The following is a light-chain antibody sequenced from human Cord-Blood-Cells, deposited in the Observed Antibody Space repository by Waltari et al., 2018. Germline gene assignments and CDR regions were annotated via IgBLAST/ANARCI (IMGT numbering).Light chain of an antibody. CDR1: KLGDTS. Sequence: SYELTQPPSVSVSPGQTASITCYGEKLGDTSACWYQQKPGQSPVLVIYQDSKRPSGIPERFSGSNSGNTATLTISGTQAMDEADYYCQAWDSSSVVFGGGTKLTVL. CDR3: QAWDSSSVV. V-gene: IGLV3-1*01. CDR2: QDS. J-gene: IGLJ2*01.